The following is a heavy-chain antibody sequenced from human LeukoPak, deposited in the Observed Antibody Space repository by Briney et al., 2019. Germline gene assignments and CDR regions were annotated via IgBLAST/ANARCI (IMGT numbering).Heavy chain of an antibody. Sequence: GASVKVSCKASGGTFSSYAISWVRQAPGQGLEWMGGIIPIFGTANYAQKFQGRVTITADESTSTAYMELSSLRSEDTAVYYCARDRRDILTGWGASWFDPWGQGTLVTVSS. CDR1: GGTFSSYA. V-gene: IGHV1-69*13. CDR3: ARDRRDILTGWGASWFDP. D-gene: IGHD3-9*01. J-gene: IGHJ5*02. CDR2: IIPIFGTA.